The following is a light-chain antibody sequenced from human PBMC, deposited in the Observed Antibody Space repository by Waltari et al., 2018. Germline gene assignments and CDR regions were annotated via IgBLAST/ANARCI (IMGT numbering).Light chain of an antibody. Sequence: DIVMTQSPLSLTVTPGRPASISCRSSQSLLHSNGYSFLDWYLQKPGQSPQLRIYSASYRASGVPDRFSGSGSGTHFTLKISRVEAEDAGVYYCMQGLLTPYTFGQGTKLEIK. J-gene: IGKJ2*01. CDR3: MQGLLTPYT. CDR1: QSLLHSNGYSF. CDR2: SAS. V-gene: IGKV2-28*01.